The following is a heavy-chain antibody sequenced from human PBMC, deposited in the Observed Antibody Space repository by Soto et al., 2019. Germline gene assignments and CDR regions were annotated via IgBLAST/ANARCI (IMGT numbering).Heavy chain of an antibody. CDR2: ISESSTTI. CDR1: GFTFSRYS. D-gene: IGHD3-22*01. J-gene: IGHJ4*02. Sequence: GGSLRLSCAASGFTFSRYSMNWVRHAPGKGLEWVSYISESSTTIYYADSVKGRFTISRDNAKNSLYLQMNSLRDEDTAVYYCARDYYDSSGYYTFDCWGQGTLVTVSS. V-gene: IGHV3-48*02. CDR3: ARDYYDSSGYYTFDC.